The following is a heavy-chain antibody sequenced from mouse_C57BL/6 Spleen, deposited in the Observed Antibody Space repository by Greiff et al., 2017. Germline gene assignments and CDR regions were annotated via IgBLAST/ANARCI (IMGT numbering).Heavy chain of an antibody. Sequence: EVKLMESGGGLVKPGGSLKLSCAASGFTFSSYAMSWVRQTPEKRLEWVATISDGGSYTYYPDNVKGRFTISRDHAKNNLYLQMSHLKSEDTAMYYCARDSVSKYFDVWGTGTTVTVSS. V-gene: IGHV5-4*01. CDR3: ARDSVSKYFDV. CDR2: ISDGGSYT. CDR1: GFTFSSYA. J-gene: IGHJ1*03.